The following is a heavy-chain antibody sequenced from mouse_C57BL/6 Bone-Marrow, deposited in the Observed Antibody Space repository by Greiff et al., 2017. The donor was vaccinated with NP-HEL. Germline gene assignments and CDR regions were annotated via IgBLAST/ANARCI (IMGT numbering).Heavy chain of an antibody. CDR2: IRNKANGYTT. CDR3: ARSSRNYVLFDY. D-gene: IGHD2-1*01. J-gene: IGHJ2*01. V-gene: IGHV7-3*01. CDR1: GFTFTDYY. Sequence: EVKVVESGGGLVQPGGSLSLSCAASGFTFTDYYMSWVRQPPGKALEWLGFIRNKANGYTTEYSASVKGRFTISRDNSQSILYLQMNALRAEDSATYYCARSSRNYVLFDYWGQGTTLTVSS.